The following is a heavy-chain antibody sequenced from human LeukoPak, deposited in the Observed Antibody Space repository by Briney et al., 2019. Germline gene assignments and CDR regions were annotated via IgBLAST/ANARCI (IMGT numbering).Heavy chain of an antibody. V-gene: IGHV6-1*01. Sequence: SQTLSLTCAISGDSVSSNSAAWNGIRQSPSRGLEWVGRTYYRSKWYNDYALSVRGRITINPDTSKNQFSLQLNSMTPEDTAVYYCTKGWSSFDYWGQGTLVTVSS. J-gene: IGHJ4*02. CDR1: GDSVSSNSAA. CDR2: TYYRSKWYN. CDR3: TKGWSSFDY. D-gene: IGHD3-10*01.